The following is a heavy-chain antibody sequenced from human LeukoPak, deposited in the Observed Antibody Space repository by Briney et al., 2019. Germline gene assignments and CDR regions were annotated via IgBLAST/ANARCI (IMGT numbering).Heavy chain of an antibody. CDR1: GFTFSTYS. Sequence: PGGSLRLSCAASGFTFSTYSMNWVRQAPGKGLEWVSYISSSSNTIYYADSVKGRFTISRDNAENSLYLQMNSLRDEDTAVYYCARDILTKQAYSGYDNWGQGTLVTVSS. D-gene: IGHD5-12*01. J-gene: IGHJ4*02. CDR2: ISSSSNTI. V-gene: IGHV3-48*02. CDR3: ARDILTKQAYSGYDN.